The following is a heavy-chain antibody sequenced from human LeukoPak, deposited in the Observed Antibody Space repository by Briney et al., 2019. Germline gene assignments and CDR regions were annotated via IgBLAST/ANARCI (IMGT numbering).Heavy chain of an antibody. Sequence: PGGSLRLSCAASGFTFSAYWMHWVRQVPGKGLVWVSRINNDGTATFFADSVKGRFTISRDNAKNTLYLQMNSLRAEDTAVYYCAKDSSITAAGTPRGDYWGQGTLVTVSS. CDR1: GFTFSAYW. CDR3: AKDSSITAAGTPRGDY. V-gene: IGHV3-74*01. J-gene: IGHJ4*02. CDR2: INNDGTAT. D-gene: IGHD6-13*01.